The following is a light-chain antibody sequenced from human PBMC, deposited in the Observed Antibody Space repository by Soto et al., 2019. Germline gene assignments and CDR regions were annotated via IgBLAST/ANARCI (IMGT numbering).Light chain of an antibody. V-gene: IGLV1-47*01. CDR2: KNN. J-gene: IGLJ7*01. Sequence: QSVLTQPPSASGTPGQRVTISCSGSSSNIGNCYVYWYQQLPGTAPKLLIYKNNQRPLGVPDRFSGSKSGTSASLAISGLRSEDEDDYYCAAWDDSLSGPGVFGGGTQLTVL. CDR3: AAWDDSLSGPGV. CDR1: SSNIGNCY.